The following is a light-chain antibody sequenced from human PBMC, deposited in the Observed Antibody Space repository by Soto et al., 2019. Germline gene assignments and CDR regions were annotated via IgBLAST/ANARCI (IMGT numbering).Light chain of an antibody. CDR3: QQYYSYPPLT. Sequence: AIRMTQSPSSLSASPGDRVTITCRASQGISSYLAWYQQKPGKAPKLLIYAASTLQSGVPSRFGGSGSGTDFTLTISCLQSEDFATYYCQQYYSYPPLTFGGGTKVDIK. V-gene: IGKV1-8*01. J-gene: IGKJ4*01. CDR2: AAS. CDR1: QGISSY.